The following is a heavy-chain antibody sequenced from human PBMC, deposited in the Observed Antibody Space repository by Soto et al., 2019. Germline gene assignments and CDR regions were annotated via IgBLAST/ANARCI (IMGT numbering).Heavy chain of an antibody. Sequence: ASVKVSCKASGYTFTSYGISWVRQAPGQGLEWMGWISAYNGNTNYAQKLQGRVTMTTDTPTSIAYMELRSLRSDDTAVYYCARGVTLFGLVINYFHYWGQGTLVPVSS. V-gene: IGHV1-18*01. J-gene: IGHJ4*02. CDR2: ISAYNGNT. CDR3: ARGVTLFGLVINYFHY. D-gene: IGHD3-3*01. CDR1: GYTFTSYG.